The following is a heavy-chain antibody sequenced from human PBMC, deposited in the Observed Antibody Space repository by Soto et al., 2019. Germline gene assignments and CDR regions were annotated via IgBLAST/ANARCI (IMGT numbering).Heavy chain of an antibody. CDR2: INHRGTI. CDR1: GGSFSGYY. CDR3: ARGGGFIAGDMVWFDP. V-gene: IGHV4-34*01. Sequence: LSLTCAVYGGSFSGYYWSWIRQPPGKGLEWIGEINHRGTINYNPSLRSRVTISVDTSKNEFSLKLSSVTAADTAVYYCARGGGFIAGDMVWFDPWGQGTLVTVSS. J-gene: IGHJ5*02. D-gene: IGHD6-13*01.